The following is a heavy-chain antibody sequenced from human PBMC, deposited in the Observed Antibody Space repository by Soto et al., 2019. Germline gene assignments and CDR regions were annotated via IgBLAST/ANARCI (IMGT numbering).Heavy chain of an antibody. Sequence: EVQLVESGGGLVKPGGSLRLSCAASGFTFSSYSMNWFRQAPGKGLEWVSSISSSSSYIYYADSVKGRFTISRDNAKNSLYLQMNSLRAEDTAVYYCARDSCSSTSCFDWGQGTLVTVSS. CDR2: ISSSSSYI. V-gene: IGHV3-21*01. CDR3: ARDSCSSTSCFD. J-gene: IGHJ4*02. CDR1: GFTFSSYS. D-gene: IGHD2-2*01.